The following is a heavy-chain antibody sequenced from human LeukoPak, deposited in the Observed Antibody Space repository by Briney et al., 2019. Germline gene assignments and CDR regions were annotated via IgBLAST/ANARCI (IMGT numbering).Heavy chain of an antibody. J-gene: IGHJ4*02. CDR2: ISGDGTTT. D-gene: IGHD2-15*01. CDR3: AGTWSFDY. CDR1: GFTFSNDW. Sequence: GGSLRLSCAVSGFTFSNDWMHWVRQAPGKGLLWVSRISGDGTTTNSADSVKGRFTISRDNAKNMLYLQMDSLRAEDTAVYYCAGTWSFDYWGQGTLVTVSS. V-gene: IGHV3-74*01.